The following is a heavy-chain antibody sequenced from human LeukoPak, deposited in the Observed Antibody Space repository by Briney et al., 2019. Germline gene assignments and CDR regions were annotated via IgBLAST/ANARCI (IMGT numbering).Heavy chain of an antibody. D-gene: IGHD3-10*01. CDR3: AKGDMIRGVIINLDY. J-gene: IGHJ4*02. Sequence: AGGSLRLSCAASGFTFSSYAMSWVRQAPGKGLEWVSAISGSGGSTYYADSVKGRFTISRDNSKNTLYLQMNSLRAEDTAAYYCAKGDMIRGVIINLDYWGQGTLVTASS. CDR1: GFTFSSYA. CDR2: ISGSGGST. V-gene: IGHV3-23*01.